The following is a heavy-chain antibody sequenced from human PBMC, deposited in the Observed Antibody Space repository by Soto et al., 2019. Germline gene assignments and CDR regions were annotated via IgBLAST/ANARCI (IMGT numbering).Heavy chain of an antibody. J-gene: IGHJ5*02. D-gene: IGHD3-9*01. Sequence: QMQVVESGGGLVKPGGSLRLSCAASGFNFSDYYMSWLRQAPGKGPEWLSYISSSSTYTNYADSVQGRFTISRDNAKNSLYLQMNDLRAGDTAVYYCARDHYYILTGSGWFDPWGQGTLVTVSS. V-gene: IGHV3-11*06. CDR3: ARDHYYILTGSGWFDP. CDR1: GFNFSDYY. CDR2: ISSSSTYT.